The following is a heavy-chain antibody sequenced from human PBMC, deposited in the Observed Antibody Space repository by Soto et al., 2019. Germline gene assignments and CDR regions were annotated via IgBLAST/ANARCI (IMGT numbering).Heavy chain of an antibody. Sequence: QVQLVESGGGVVQPGRSLRLSCAASGFTFSSYGMHWVRQAPGKGLEWVAVIWYDGSNKYYADSVKGRFTISRDNSKNTLYLQMNSLRAEDTAVYYCARDTDCYYGMDVWGQGTTVTVSS. CDR2: IWYDGSNK. CDR3: ARDTDCYYGMDV. J-gene: IGHJ6*02. CDR1: GFTFSSYG. D-gene: IGHD2-8*02. V-gene: IGHV3-33*01.